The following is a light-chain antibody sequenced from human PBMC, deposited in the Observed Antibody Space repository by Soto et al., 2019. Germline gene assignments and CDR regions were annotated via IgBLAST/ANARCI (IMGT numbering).Light chain of an antibody. V-gene: IGKV1-39*01. Sequence: DIQMTQSPSSLSASVGDRVTITCRASQSINSYLNWYQQKPGKAPKLLIYAASNLQSGVPSRFSGSGSGTDFTLTISSLQPEDFATYYCQQSYSTPVTFVQGTKVDIK. J-gene: IGKJ1*01. CDR2: AAS. CDR3: QQSYSTPVT. CDR1: QSINSY.